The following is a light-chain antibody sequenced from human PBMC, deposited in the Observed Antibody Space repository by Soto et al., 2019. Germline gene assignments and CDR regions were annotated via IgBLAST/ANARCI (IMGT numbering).Light chain of an antibody. V-gene: IGKV3-11*01. CDR1: QSVSTF. CDR3: QQRSNWPPGT. J-gene: IGKJ4*01. Sequence: EIVLTQSPATLSLSPGERATLSCRASQSVSTFLAWYQHKPGQAPRLVIYEASNRATGIPARFSGSGSGTHFTLTISSLEPEDFAVYYCQQRSNWPPGTFGGGTKVEI. CDR2: EAS.